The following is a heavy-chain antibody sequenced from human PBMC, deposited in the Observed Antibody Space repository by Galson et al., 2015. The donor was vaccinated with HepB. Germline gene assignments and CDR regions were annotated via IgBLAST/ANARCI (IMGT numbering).Heavy chain of an antibody. V-gene: IGHV1-18*04. CDR2: ISANNGNT. CDR3: AREDTAMAHDEGGMDV. CDR1: GYTFTSYG. J-gene: IGHJ6*02. D-gene: IGHD5-18*01. Sequence: SVKVSCKASGYTFTSYGISWVRQAPGQGLEWMGWISANNGNTNYAQKLQGRVTMTTDTSTSTAYMELRSLRSDDTAVYYCAREDTAMAHDEGGMDVWGQGTTVTVSS.